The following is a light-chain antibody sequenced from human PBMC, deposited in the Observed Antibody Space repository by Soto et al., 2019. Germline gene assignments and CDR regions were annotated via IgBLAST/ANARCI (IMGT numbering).Light chain of an antibody. CDR3: AAWDDSLNCVV. Sequence: QSVLTQPPSASGTPGQRVTISCSGSSSNIGSNTVNWYQQLPGTAPKLLIYSNNQRHSGVPDRFSGSKSGTSASLAISGLQSEDEADYYCAAWDDSLNCVVFGGGTKVTVL. CDR1: SSNIGSNT. CDR2: SNN. V-gene: IGLV1-44*01. J-gene: IGLJ2*01.